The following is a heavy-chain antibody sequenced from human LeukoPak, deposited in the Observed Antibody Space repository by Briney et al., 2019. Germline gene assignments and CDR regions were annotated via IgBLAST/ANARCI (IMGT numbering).Heavy chain of an antibody. D-gene: IGHD3/OR15-3a*01. V-gene: IGHV4-34*01. CDR2: INHSGST. Sequence: PSETLSLSCAVYGGSFSGYYWSWIRQPPGKGLEWIGEINHSGSTNYNPSLKSRVTISVDTAKNQITLKLSSVTAADTAVYYCARYEEFSTGYSASSPRHYFDHWGQGTLVTVSS. J-gene: IGHJ4*02. CDR3: ARYEEFSTGYSASSPRHYFDH. CDR1: GGSFSGYY.